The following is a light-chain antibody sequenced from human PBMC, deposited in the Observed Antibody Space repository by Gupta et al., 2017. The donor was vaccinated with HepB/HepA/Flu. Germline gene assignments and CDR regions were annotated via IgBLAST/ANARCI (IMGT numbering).Light chain of an antibody. Sequence: QAVVTQEPSLTVSPGGTVTLTCGSSTGDVTSDHRPKWIQQTPGQAPMTLSSQTSNRKSWTPARCEADFLGANAVTNPSGEEAEDDASYYCSNTYTRVGVMFGGGTKLTVL. V-gene: IGLV7-46*01. J-gene: IGLJ3*02. CDR3: SNTYTRVGVM. CDR2: QTS. CDR1: TGDVTSDHR.